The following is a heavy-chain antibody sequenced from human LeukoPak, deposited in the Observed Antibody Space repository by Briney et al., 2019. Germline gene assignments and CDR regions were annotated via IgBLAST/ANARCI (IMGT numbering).Heavy chain of an antibody. Sequence: SETLSLTCAVYGGSFSGYYWSWIRQPPGKGLEWIGEINHSGSTNYNPYLKSRVTISVDTSKNQFSLKLSSVTAADTAVYYCARGQLPFIWGQGTMVTVSS. CDR1: GGSFSGYY. V-gene: IGHV4-34*01. J-gene: IGHJ3*02. CDR2: INHSGST. D-gene: IGHD3-16*02. CDR3: ARGQLPFI.